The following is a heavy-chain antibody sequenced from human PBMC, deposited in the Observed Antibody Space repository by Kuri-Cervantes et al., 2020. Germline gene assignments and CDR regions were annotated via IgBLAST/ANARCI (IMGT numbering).Heavy chain of an antibody. CDR3: ARSIPSRRGGYNLFDY. CDR2: IDWDDDK. V-gene: IGHV2-70*04. CDR1: GFSLSTSGMR. D-gene: IGHD5-24*01. Sequence: SGPTLVKPTQTLTLTCTFSGFSLSTSGMRVSWIRQPPGKALEWLARIDWDDDKFYSTSLKTRLTISKDTSKNQVVLTMTNMDPVDTATYYCARSIPSRRGGYNLFDYWGQGTLVTVSS. J-gene: IGHJ4*02.